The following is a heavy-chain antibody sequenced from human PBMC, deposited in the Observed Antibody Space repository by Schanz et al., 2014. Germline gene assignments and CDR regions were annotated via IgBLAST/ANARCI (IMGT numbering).Heavy chain of an antibody. D-gene: IGHD3-22*01. CDR1: GFNFNNFA. CDR3: ARVDSSGYFFDN. V-gene: IGHV3-23*01. J-gene: IGHJ4*02. Sequence: EVQLLESGGGLVQPGGSLRLSCAASGFNFNNFAMTWVRQAPGKGLEWLIVISGSGGSTYYADSVRGRFTMSRDNSKNTVHLQMSSLRVEDTAVYYCARVDSSGYFFDNWGQGARVTVSS. CDR2: ISGSGGST.